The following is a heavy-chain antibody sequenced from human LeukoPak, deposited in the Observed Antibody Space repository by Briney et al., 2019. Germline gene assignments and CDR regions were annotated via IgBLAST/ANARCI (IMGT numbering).Heavy chain of an antibody. CDR1: GYSFISNY. J-gene: IGHJ4*02. Sequence: ASVKVSCKASGYSFISNYIQWVRQAPGLGPEWMGWMHPGNGNTRYAEKFQGRVTMIRDTSINTAYMDLTSLRSDDTAGYYCAREGSYCVGGDCYSFDFWGQGTLITVSS. V-gene: IGHV1-2*02. CDR3: AREGSYCVGGDCYSFDF. CDR2: MHPGNGNT. D-gene: IGHD2-21*02.